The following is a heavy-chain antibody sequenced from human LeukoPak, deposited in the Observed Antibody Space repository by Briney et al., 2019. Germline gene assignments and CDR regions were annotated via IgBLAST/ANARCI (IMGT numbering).Heavy chain of an antibody. CDR1: GFFVRDFY. V-gene: IGHV3-11*01. Sequence: GGSLRLSCAASGFFVRDFYMAWIRQRPGKGLEWVSHISTTGNTINYADSVMGRFTIPRDTVKESLYLQLTSLTTEDTAVYYCARERWSGGFDYWGQGTLVTVSS. D-gene: IGHD2-15*01. CDR2: ISTTGNTI. J-gene: IGHJ4*02. CDR3: ARERWSGGFDY.